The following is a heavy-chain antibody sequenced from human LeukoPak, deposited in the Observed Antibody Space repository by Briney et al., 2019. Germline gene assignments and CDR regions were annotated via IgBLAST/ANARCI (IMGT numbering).Heavy chain of an antibody. V-gene: IGHV3-23*01. CDR2: VTGPADTT. D-gene: IGHD5-24*01. CDR3: AKGAAIDH. CDR1: GFTFNNYA. J-gene: IGHJ4*02. Sequence: GGSLRLSCAASGFTFNNYAMNWVRQAPGKGLEWVAAVTGPADTTYYADSVKGRFTISRDSFKDTVYLQMNRLGGEDTALYYCAKGAAIDHWGQGTLVTVSS.